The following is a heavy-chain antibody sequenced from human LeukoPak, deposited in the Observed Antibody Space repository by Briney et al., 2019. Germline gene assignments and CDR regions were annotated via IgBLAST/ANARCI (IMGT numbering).Heavy chain of an antibody. CDR2: INANSGGT. CDR3: ARSYGDYGNHYYYMDV. V-gene: IGHV1-2*06. CDR1: GYTFTSYY. D-gene: IGHD4-17*01. J-gene: IGHJ6*03. Sequence: GASVKVSCKASGYTFTSYYMRWVRQAPGQGLEWMGRINANSGGTNYAQKFQGRGTMTRDTSISTAYMELSRLRSDDTAVYYCARSYGDYGNHYYYMDVWGKGTTVTVSS.